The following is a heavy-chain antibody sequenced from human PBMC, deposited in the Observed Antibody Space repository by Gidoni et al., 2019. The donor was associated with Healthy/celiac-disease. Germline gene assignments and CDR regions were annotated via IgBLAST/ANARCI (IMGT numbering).Heavy chain of an antibody. D-gene: IGHD6-13*01. J-gene: IGHJ6*02. V-gene: IGHV4-4*07. CDR2: IYTSGST. CDR1: GGSISSYY. Sequence: QVQLQESGPGLAKPSATLSLTCTVSGGSISSYYWSWLRPPAGKGLEWIGRIYTSGSTTYNPSLKSRVTMSVDTSKNQFSLKLSSVTATDTAVYYCARVNAAAGGYYYYGMDVWGQGTTVTVSS. CDR3: ARVNAAAGGYYYYGMDV.